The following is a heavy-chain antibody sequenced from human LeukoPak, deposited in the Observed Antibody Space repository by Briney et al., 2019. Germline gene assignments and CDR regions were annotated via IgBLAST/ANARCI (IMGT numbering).Heavy chain of an antibody. Sequence: GGSLRLSCSASGFTFSGHAMHWVRQAPGEGLEYVSAISSNGGDTYYADSVKGRFTISRDNSKNTLYLQMSSLRAEDTAVYYCVKDGRLSLTGYYLNYFDCWGQGTLVTVSS. CDR2: ISSNGGDT. J-gene: IGHJ4*02. CDR1: GFTFSGHA. D-gene: IGHD3-9*01. V-gene: IGHV3-64D*06. CDR3: VKDGRLSLTGYYLNYFDC.